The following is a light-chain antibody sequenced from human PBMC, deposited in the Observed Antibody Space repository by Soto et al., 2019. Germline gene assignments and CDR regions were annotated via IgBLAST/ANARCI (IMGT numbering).Light chain of an antibody. J-gene: IGKJ4*01. Sequence: EIVMTQSPATMSVSPGERASLSCRVSQSVSSNLAWYQQKPGQAPRLLIYGASTRTTGIPARFSGSGSGTDLTLTISSLQYEDFAVYYCQQYNNWPLNFGGGTKVQIK. CDR3: QQYNNWPLN. CDR1: QSVSSN. V-gene: IGKV3-15*01. CDR2: GAS.